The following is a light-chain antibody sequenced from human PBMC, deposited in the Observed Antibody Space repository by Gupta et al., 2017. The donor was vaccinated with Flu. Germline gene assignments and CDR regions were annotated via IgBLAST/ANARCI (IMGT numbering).Light chain of an antibody. CDR3: GTYTSKGSYL. Sequence: QTVVTQDPSLSVSPGGAVTLTCGLSSGSVSSYDYPPWYQQTAAQPPRMLIYKTNIRSSGVPDRFSGSTPAGTAALTITGAQAEEEAEYYCGTYTSKGSYLFGGGTKFTVL. CDR1: SGSVSSYDY. J-gene: IGLJ3*02. V-gene: IGLV8-61*01. CDR2: KTN.